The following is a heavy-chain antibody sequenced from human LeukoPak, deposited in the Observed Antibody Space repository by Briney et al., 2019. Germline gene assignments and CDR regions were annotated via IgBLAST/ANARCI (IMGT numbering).Heavy chain of an antibody. CDR2: ISAYNGNT. CDR1: GYTFTSYG. V-gene: IGHV1-18*01. CDR3: ARTGHYQFDS. D-gene: IGHD3-9*01. Sequence: ASVKVSCKASGYTFTSYGISWVRQAPGQGLEWMGWISAYNGNTNYAQKLQGRVTMTTDISTSTAYMELKSLTSDDTAAYFCARTGHYQFDSWGQGTLVTVSS. J-gene: IGHJ4*02.